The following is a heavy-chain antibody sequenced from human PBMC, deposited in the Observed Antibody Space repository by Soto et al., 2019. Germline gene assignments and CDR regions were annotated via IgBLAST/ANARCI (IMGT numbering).Heavy chain of an antibody. CDR2: INHSGST. CDR3: ARWHYYYGMDV. CDR1: GGSFSGYY. V-gene: IGHV4-34*01. J-gene: IGHJ6*02. Sequence: SETLSLTCAVYGGSFSGYYWSWIRQPPGKGLEWIGEINHSGSTNYNPSLKSRVTISVDTSKNQFSLKLSSVTAADTAVYYCARWHYYYGMDVWGQGTTVTVSS. D-gene: IGHD5-12*01.